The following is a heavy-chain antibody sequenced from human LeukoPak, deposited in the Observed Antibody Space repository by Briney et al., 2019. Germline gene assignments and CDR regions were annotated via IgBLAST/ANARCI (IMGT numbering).Heavy chain of an antibody. V-gene: IGHV3-30*02. J-gene: IGHJ4*02. D-gene: IGHD2-2*01. Sequence: GGSLRLSCAASGFTFRNYGMHWVRQAPGKGLEGVAFIEFDGSTIYSADSVKGRFTISRDNSKSTLYLQMNSLRPEDTALYYCTNHISVHCTRTSCSDYWGQGALITVSS. CDR1: GFTFRNYG. CDR2: IEFDGSTI. CDR3: TNHISVHCTRTSCSDY.